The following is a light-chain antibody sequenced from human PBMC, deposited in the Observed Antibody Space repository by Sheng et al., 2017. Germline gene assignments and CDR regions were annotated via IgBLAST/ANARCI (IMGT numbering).Light chain of an antibody. CDR1: QSVSSN. V-gene: IGKV3-15*01. J-gene: IGKJ1*01. Sequence: EIVMTQSPATLSLSPGERATLSCRASQSVSSNVAWYQQKPGLAPRLLIYGASSRATGFPARLSGSGSGTEFSLTISSLQSEDFATYYCQQYNSYSRTFGQGTKVEIK. CDR2: GAS. CDR3: QQYNSYSRT.